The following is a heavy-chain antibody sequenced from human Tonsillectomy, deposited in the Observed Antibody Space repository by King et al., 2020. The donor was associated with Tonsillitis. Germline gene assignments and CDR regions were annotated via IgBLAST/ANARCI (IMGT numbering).Heavy chain of an antibody. V-gene: IGHV4-38-2*01. CDR3: ARVSGSGNNYFDY. J-gene: IGHJ4*02. Sequence: VQLQESGPGLVKPSETLSLTCAVSGYSISSGYYWGWIRQPPGKGLEWIGCIYHSGHTSYNPFLKSRVTISVDTSKNQFSLKLSSVTAADTAVYYCARVSGSGNNYFDYWGQGTLVTVSS. CDR1: GYSISSGYY. CDR2: IYHSGHT. D-gene: IGHD3-10*01.